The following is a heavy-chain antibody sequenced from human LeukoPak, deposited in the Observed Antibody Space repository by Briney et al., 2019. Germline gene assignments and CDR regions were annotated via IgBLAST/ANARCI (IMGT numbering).Heavy chain of an antibody. J-gene: IGHJ4*02. D-gene: IGHD3-22*01. CDR3: ARHLYFEDSSGYYSYSFDY. V-gene: IGHV4-59*08. CDR2: TYYSGST. CDR1: GGSISSYY. Sequence: SETLSLTCTVSGGSISSYYWSWIRQPPGKGLEWIGYTYYSGSTNYNPSLKSRVTISVDTSKNQFSLKLSSVTAADTAVYYCARHLYFEDSSGYYSYSFDYWGQGTLVTVSS.